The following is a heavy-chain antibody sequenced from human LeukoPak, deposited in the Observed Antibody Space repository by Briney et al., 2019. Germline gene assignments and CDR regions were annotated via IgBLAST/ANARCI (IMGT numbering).Heavy chain of an antibody. J-gene: IGHJ4*02. CDR2: IYYSGST. D-gene: IGHD3-22*01. V-gene: IGHV4-30-4*01. Sequence: PSQTPSLTCTVSGGSISSGDYYWSWIRQPPGKGLEWIGYIYYSGSTYYNPSLKSRVTISISTSKNQFSLRLRSVTAADTAVYYCARLERRYYHDSSGYYYVFDYWGQGTLVTVSS. CDR1: GGSISSGDYY. CDR3: ARLERRYYHDSSGYYYVFDY.